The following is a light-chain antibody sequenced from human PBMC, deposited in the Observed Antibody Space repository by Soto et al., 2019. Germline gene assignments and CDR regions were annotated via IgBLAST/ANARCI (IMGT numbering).Light chain of an antibody. J-gene: IGKJ5*01. Sequence: MQLTQSPSSLSASVGERATITCGASQGIRSYLAWYQKKKGKAPKLLIFSASNLHSGVPSRLRGSGYGTDLTITITDLKTEDFETYYCQQAMTFPFTFGHGTRLEIK. CDR2: SAS. CDR1: QGIRSY. CDR3: QQAMTFPFT. V-gene: IGKV1-9*01.